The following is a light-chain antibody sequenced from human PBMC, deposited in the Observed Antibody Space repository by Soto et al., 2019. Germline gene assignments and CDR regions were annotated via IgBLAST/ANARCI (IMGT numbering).Light chain of an antibody. Sequence: DIQITHSPSTLSGSVVDRVTITFLASQTISSWLAWYQHKPGRAPELLIHAASSLQSGVPSRFSGSGSGTDFTLTINSLQPEDFATYYCQKAYSFPINFGQGTRLEIK. V-gene: IGKV1-12*01. CDR1: QTISSW. CDR2: AAS. CDR3: QKAYSFPIN. J-gene: IGKJ5*01.